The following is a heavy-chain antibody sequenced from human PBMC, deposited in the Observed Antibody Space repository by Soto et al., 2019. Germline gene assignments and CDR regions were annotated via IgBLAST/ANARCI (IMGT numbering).Heavy chain of an antibody. J-gene: IGHJ4*02. V-gene: IGHV1-69*18. D-gene: IGHD6-19*01. CDR1: GATFSGYA. CDR2: IVPIFETL. CDR3: VVMGNVAVSNPRSFDY. Sequence: QVQLVQSGAEVKKPGSSVKVSCKASGATFSGYAINWVRQAPGQGLEWLGRIVPIFETLNYAERFQGRGAITADESTTTVYMELTNLTHEDTAVYYCVVMGNVAVSNPRSFDYWGQGTQVTGSS.